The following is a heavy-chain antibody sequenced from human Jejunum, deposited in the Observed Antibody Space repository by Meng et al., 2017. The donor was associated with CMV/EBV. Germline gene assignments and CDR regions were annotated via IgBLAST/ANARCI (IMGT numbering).Heavy chain of an antibody. Sequence: YTFTGSYMHWVRQAPGQGLEWMGWINPNSGGTNYAQKFQGRVTMTRDTSISTAYMELSRLRSDDTAVYYCARDLYGSIAAAGSLDYWGQGTLVTVSS. CDR2: INPNSGGT. J-gene: IGHJ4*02. CDR3: ARDLYGSIAAAGSLDY. D-gene: IGHD6-13*01. V-gene: IGHV1-2*02. CDR1: YTFTGSY.